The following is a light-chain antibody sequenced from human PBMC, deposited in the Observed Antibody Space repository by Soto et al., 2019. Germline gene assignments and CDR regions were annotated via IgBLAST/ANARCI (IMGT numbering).Light chain of an antibody. CDR2: GAS. Sequence: EIGLTQSPGTLSLSPGEGATLSCRASQTISSFLAWYQQKRGQAPRLLISGASSRATGIPDRFSGSGFGTDFTLTISRLEPEDFALYYCQHYAGGSRITFGQGTRLEIK. CDR1: QTISSF. V-gene: IGKV3-20*01. CDR3: QHYAGGSRIT. J-gene: IGKJ5*01.